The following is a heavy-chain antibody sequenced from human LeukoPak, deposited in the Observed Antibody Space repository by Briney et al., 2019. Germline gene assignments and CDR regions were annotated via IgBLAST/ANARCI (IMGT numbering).Heavy chain of an antibody. V-gene: IGHV4-59*01. CDR3: ARDNGIDSSAAPDY. CDR1: GGSIRSYY. J-gene: IGHJ4*02. D-gene: IGHD3-22*01. CDR2: IYYSGST. Sequence: SETLSLTCTVSGGSIRSYYWSWIRQPPGKGLEWIGYIYYSGSTNYNPSLKSRVTISVDTSKNQFSLKLSSVTAADTAVYYCARDNGIDSSAAPDYWGQGTLVTVSS.